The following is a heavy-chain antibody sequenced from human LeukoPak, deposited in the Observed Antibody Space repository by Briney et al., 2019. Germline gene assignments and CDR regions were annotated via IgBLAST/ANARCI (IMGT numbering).Heavy chain of an antibody. V-gene: IGHV1-69*13. CDR3: ARSAYCGGDCYEIDY. CDR1: GGTFSSYA. Sequence: SVKVSCKASGGTFSSYAISWVRQAPGQGLEWMGGIIPIFGTANYAQKFQGRVTITADESTSTAYMELSSLRSEDTAVYYCARSAYCGGDCYEIDYWGQGTLVTVSS. J-gene: IGHJ4*02. CDR2: IIPIFGTA. D-gene: IGHD2-21*02.